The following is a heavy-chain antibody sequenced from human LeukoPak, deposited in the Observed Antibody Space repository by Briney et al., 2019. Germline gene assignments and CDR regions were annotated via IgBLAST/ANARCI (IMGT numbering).Heavy chain of an antibody. V-gene: IGHV3-74*01. CDR1: GFTFSSYW. D-gene: IGHD3-10*01. J-gene: IGHJ4*02. Sequence: GGSLRLSCAASGFTFSSYWMHWVRHAPGKGLVWVSRINSDGSSTSYADSVKGRFTISRDNAKNTLYLQMNSLRAEDTAVYYCARDPRGPFYGSESYYGSSMGDYWGQGTLVTVSS. CDR2: INSDGSST. CDR3: ARDPRGPFYGSESYYGSSMGDY.